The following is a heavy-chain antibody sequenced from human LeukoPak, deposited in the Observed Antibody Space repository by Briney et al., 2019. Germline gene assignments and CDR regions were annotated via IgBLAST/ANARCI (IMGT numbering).Heavy chain of an antibody. CDR1: GGSISSHY. Sequence: ASETLSLTCTVSGGSISSHYWSWIRQPPGKGLEWIGYIYYSGSTNYNPSLKSRVTISVDTSKDQFSLKLSSVTAADTAVYYCARDHDSSGYYDWFDPWGQGTLVTVSS. J-gene: IGHJ5*02. CDR3: ARDHDSSGYYDWFDP. CDR2: IYYSGST. D-gene: IGHD3-22*01. V-gene: IGHV4-59*11.